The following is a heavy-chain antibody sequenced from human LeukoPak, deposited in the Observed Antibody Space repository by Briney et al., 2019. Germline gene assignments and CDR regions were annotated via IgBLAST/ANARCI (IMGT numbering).Heavy chain of an antibody. J-gene: IGHJ4*02. CDR1: GFTFSNYA. CDR2: ISYDGSNK. Sequence: GGSLRLSCAASGFTFSNYAMHWIRQAPGKGLEWVAVISYDGSNKYYADSVKGRFTISRDNSKNTLYLQMNSLRAEDTAVYYCARGCSSTSCYALDYWGQGTLVTVSS. V-gene: IGHV3-30-3*01. CDR3: ARGCSSTSCYALDY. D-gene: IGHD2-2*01.